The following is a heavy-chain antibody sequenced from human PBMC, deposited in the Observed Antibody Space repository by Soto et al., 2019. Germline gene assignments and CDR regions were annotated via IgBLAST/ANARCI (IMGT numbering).Heavy chain of an antibody. CDR3: AKDTVTTYYYYYYGMDV. CDR1: GFTFSSYA. D-gene: IGHD4-17*01. CDR2: ISGSGGST. J-gene: IGHJ6*02. V-gene: IGHV3-23*01. Sequence: ESGGGLVQPGGSLRLSCAASGFTFSSYAMSWVRQAPGKGLEWVSAISGSGGSTYYADSVKGRFTISRDNSKNTLYLQMNSLRAEDTAVYYCAKDTVTTYYYYYYGMDVWGQGTTVTVSS.